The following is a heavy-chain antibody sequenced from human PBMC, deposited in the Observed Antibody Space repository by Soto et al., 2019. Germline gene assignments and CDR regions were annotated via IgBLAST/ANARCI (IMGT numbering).Heavy chain of an antibody. J-gene: IGHJ4*02. V-gene: IGHV5-51*01. Sequence: PVGSVKISCNGSGYSFTSYWIGWVRQMPGKGLEWMGIIYPGDSDTRYNPSFQGQVTISADKSISTAYLQWSSLKASDTAIYYCARQRILDYWGQGTLVTVSS. CDR1: GYSFTSYW. CDR2: IYPGDSDT. CDR3: ARQRILDY. D-gene: IGHD1-26*01.